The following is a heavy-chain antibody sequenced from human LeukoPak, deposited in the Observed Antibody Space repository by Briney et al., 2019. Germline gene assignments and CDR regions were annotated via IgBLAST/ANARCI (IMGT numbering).Heavy chain of an antibody. D-gene: IGHD6-19*01. CDR1: GGSISTDY. Sequence: KPSETLSLTCTVSGGSISTDYWSWIRQPPGKGLEWIGYIYYSGSTNYNPSLKGRVTISVDTSKNQFSLKLSSVTAADTAVYYCARGDSSGWYGYAFHIWGQGTMVTVSS. V-gene: IGHV4-59*01. CDR2: IYYSGST. CDR3: ARGDSSGWYGYAFHI. J-gene: IGHJ3*02.